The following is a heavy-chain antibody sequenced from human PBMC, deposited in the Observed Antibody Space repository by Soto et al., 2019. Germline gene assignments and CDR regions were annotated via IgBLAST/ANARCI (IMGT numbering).Heavy chain of an antibody. CDR2: IWFDGSKK. CDR1: GFPFRSYC. Sequence: PGGSLSLSCAASGFPFRSYCIHWVRQAPGKGLEWVALIWFDGSKKYYVDSVKGRFAVSRDNSKNTLYLQMNSLRVEDTAVYYCARDRLVPYGYGMDVWGQGTTVTVSS. CDR3: ARDRLVPYGYGMDV. J-gene: IGHJ6*02. D-gene: IGHD2-2*01. V-gene: IGHV3-33*01.